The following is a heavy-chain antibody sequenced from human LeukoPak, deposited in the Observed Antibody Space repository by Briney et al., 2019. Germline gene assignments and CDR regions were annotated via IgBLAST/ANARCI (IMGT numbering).Heavy chain of an antibody. Sequence: ASVKVSCKASGFTFTAYYMHWMRQAPGQGPEYMGLFNPKSGGTNYAQKLQGRVSMTTDTSTSTASMELRSLRSDDTAVYYCARSIKVRGDPYYYYYMDVWGKGTTVTISS. J-gene: IGHJ6*03. D-gene: IGHD3-10*01. V-gene: IGHV1-2*02. CDR2: FNPKSGGT. CDR3: ARSIKVRGDPYYYYYMDV. CDR1: GFTFTAYY.